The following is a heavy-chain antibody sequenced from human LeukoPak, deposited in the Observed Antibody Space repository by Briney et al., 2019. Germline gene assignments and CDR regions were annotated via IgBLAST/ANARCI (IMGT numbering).Heavy chain of an antibody. V-gene: IGHV1-24*01. CDR1: GYTLTELS. CDR3: ATPYGTPSPAIVGATDDAFDI. CDR2: FDPEDGQT. Sequence: ASVKVSCKVSGYTLTELSMHWVRQVPGKGLEWMGGFDPEDGQTIYAQKFQGRVTMTEDTSTDTAYMELSSLRSEDTAVYYRATPYGTPSPAIVGATDDAFDIWGQGTMVTVSS. J-gene: IGHJ3*02. D-gene: IGHD1-26*01.